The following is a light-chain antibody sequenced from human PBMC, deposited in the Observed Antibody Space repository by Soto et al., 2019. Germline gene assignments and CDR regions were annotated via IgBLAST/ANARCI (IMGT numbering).Light chain of an antibody. CDR2: QTS. CDR1: QYINTR. Sequence: EIVFTQSPATLSSFPGDRVTLSCRASQYINTRLAWYQHRPGQAPRLLIYQTSLRAAGIPARFSASGSGTDFTLTISDVQPEDFALYYCLQRNTWPPITFGQGTRLEIK. J-gene: IGKJ5*01. CDR3: LQRNTWPPIT. V-gene: IGKV3-11*01.